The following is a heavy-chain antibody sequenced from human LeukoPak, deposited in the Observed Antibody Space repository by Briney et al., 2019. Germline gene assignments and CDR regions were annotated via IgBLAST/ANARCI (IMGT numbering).Heavy chain of an antibody. V-gene: IGHV3-48*04. CDR1: GFTFSSYA. CDR2: ISSSGSTI. CDR3: ARRGGLDYYFDY. D-gene: IGHD3-16*01. Sequence: GGSLRLSCAASGFTFSSYAMSWVRQAPGKGLEWVSYISSSGSTIYYADSVKGRFTISRDNAKNSLYLQMNSLRAEDTAVYYCARRGGLDYYFDYWGQGTLVTVSS. J-gene: IGHJ4*02.